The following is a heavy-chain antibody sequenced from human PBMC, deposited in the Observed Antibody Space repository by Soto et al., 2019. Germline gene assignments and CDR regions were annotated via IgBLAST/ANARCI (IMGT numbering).Heavy chain of an antibody. D-gene: IGHD3-22*01. J-gene: IGHJ6*02. CDR1: GGSISSYY. V-gene: IGHV4-59*01. CDR3: ARDGEYYDSSGQGYYGMDV. Sequence: PSETLSLTCTVSGGSISSYYWSWIRQPPGKGLEWIGHIYYSGSTNYNPSLKSRVTISVDTSKNQFSLKLSSVTAADTAVYYCARDGEYYDSSGQGYYGMDVWGQGTTVTVSS. CDR2: IYYSGST.